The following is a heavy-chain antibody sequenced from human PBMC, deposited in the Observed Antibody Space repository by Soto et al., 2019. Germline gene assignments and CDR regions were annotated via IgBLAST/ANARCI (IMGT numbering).Heavy chain of an antibody. CDR2: IIPIFGTA. V-gene: IGHV1-69*01. CDR1: GGTFSSYA. Sequence: QVQLVQSGAEVKKPGSSVKVSCKASGGTFSSYAISWVRQAPGQGLEWMGGIIPIFGTANYAQKFQGRVTITEDESTSTAYMELSSLRSEGTAVYYCARDRPLSTVTTGYYYGMDVWGQGTTVTVSS. CDR3: ARDRPLSTVTTGYYYGMDV. D-gene: IGHD4-17*01. J-gene: IGHJ6*02.